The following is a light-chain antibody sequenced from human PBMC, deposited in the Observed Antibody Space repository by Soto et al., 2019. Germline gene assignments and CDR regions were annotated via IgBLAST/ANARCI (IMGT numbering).Light chain of an antibody. CDR1: QSVSNNY. J-gene: IGKJ4*01. Sequence: IVLPQSPGTLSLSPGERATLSCMASQSVSNNYLAWYQQKPGQAPRLLIYDASSRATGIPDRFSGGGSGTDFTLTISRLEPEDFAVYYCQQFSSYPLTFGGGTKVDIK. CDR2: DAS. V-gene: IGKV3-20*01. CDR3: QQFSSYPLT.